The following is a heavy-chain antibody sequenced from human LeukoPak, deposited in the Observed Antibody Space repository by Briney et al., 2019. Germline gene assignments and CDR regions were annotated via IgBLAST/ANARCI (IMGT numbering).Heavy chain of an antibody. CDR1: GGSISSYY. CDR3: ARHVSPIPYYYDSSGYLGAFDI. D-gene: IGHD3-22*01. Sequence: SETLSLTCTVSGGSISSYYWSWIRQAPGKGLEWIGYIYYSGSTNYNPSLKSRVTISVDTSKNQFSLKLSSVTAADTAVYYCARHVSPIPYYYDSSGYLGAFDIWGQGTMVTVSS. J-gene: IGHJ3*02. CDR2: IYYSGST. V-gene: IGHV4-59*08.